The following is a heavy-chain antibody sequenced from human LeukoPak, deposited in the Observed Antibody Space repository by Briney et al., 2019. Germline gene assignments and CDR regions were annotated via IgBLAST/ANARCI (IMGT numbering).Heavy chain of an antibody. V-gene: IGHV1-2*04. CDR1: GYTFTGYY. D-gene: IGHD3-10*01. Sequence: GASVKVSCKASGYTFTGYYMHWVRQAPGQGLEWMGWINPNTGDTNYAQKFQGWVTMTRDTSISTAYMNLSRLRSDDTAVYYCARGGDTPSGEFYYYYYMDVWGKGTTVTVSS. J-gene: IGHJ6*03. CDR2: INPNTGDT. CDR3: ARGGDTPSGEFYYYYYMDV.